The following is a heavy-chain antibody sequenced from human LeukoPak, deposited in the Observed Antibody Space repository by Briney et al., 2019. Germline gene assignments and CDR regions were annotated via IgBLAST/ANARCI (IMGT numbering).Heavy chain of an antibody. J-gene: IGHJ4*02. Sequence: GGSLRLSCAASGFTFSSYGMHWVRQAPGKGLEWVAVISYDGSNKYYADSVKGRFTIFRDNSKNTLYLQMNSLRAEDTAVYYCAKDPLTTVTNFYFDYWGQGTLVTVSS. CDR2: ISYDGSNK. CDR3: AKDPLTTVTNFYFDY. V-gene: IGHV3-30*18. D-gene: IGHD4-11*01. CDR1: GFTFSSYG.